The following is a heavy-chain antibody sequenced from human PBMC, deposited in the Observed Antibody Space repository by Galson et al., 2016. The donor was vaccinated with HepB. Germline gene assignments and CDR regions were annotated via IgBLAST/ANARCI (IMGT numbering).Heavy chain of an antibody. D-gene: IGHD4-17*01. J-gene: IGHJ4*02. CDR2: TYHRSNRSGWFH. Sequence: CAISGDSVSSNTAAWHWIRQSPSRGLEWLGRTYHRSNRSGWFHDYEVYVRSRISINPDTSKNQFSLQLNSVTPEDTAVYYCARGGTDHDDYYNLLVYWGQGTLVTVSS. V-gene: IGHV6-1*01. CDR3: ARGGTDHDDYYNLLVY. CDR1: GDSVSSNTAA.